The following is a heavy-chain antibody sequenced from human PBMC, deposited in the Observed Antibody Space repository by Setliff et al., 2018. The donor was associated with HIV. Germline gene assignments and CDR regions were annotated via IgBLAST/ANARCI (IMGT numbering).Heavy chain of an antibody. V-gene: IGHV3-30*02. CDR3: ARDRYSGSSTDY. Sequence: GGSLRLSCAVSGFTFISYGMYWVRQAPGKGLEWVAFIRYDGSYRYYVDSVKGRFTISRDNSKNTMFLQMNSLRVEDTAIYYCARDRYSGSSTDYWGQGTLVTVSS. D-gene: IGHD1-26*01. J-gene: IGHJ4*02. CDR2: IRYDGSYR. CDR1: GFTFISYG.